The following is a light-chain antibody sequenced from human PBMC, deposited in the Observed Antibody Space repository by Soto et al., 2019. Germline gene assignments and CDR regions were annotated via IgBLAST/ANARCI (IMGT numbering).Light chain of an antibody. CDR2: KAS. V-gene: IGKV1-5*03. Sequence: DIQMTQSPSTLSASVGYRFTITCRASQSISSWLAWYQQKPGKAPKLLIYKASSLESGVPSRFSGSGSGTEFTLTISSLQPDDFATYYRQQYNRYVTFGQGTRLEIK. CDR3: QQYNRYVT. CDR1: QSISSW. J-gene: IGKJ5*01.